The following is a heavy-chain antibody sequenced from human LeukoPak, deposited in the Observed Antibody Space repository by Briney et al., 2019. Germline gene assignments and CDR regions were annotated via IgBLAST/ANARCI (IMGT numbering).Heavy chain of an antibody. V-gene: IGHV3-21*04. CDR1: GFTFSSYS. Sequence: GGSLRLSCAASGFTFSSYSMNWVRQAPGKGLEWVSSISSGSGYIHYADSVKGRFTISRDNAKKSLYLQMNSLRAEDTAVYYCARDYYSYSRGSWAFDIWGQGTMVTVSS. J-gene: IGHJ3*02. D-gene: IGHD3-22*01. CDR3: ARDYYSYSRGSWAFDI. CDR2: ISSGSGYI.